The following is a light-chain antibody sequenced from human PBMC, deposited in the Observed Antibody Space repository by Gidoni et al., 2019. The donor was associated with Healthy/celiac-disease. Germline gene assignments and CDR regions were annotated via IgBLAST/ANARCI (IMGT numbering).Light chain of an antibody. CDR1: SSDVGSYNL. CDR3: CSHPGSSTYV. CDR2: EGS. Sequence: QCALTQPSAVSGSPGKSNTISCTGTSSDVGSYNLVSWYQQHPGKAPNLMIYEGSKRPAGVSNLFSGSKSGNTASLTISGLQAEDEADYYCCSHPGSSTYVFGTGTKVTVL. V-gene: IGLV2-23*01. J-gene: IGLJ1*01.